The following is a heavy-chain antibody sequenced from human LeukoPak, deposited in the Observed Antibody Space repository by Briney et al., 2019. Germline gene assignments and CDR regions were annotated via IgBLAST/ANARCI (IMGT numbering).Heavy chain of an antibody. V-gene: IGHV3-23*01. CDR3: AKHQEGYYDFCSGYSIYYFDY. CDR1: GFTFSSYA. D-gene: IGHD3-3*01. CDR2: ISGSGGST. Sequence: PGGSLRLSCAASGFTFSSYAMSWVRQAPGKGLEWVSAISGSGGSTYYADSVKGRFTISRDNSKNTLYLQMNSLRAEDTAVYYCAKHQEGYYDFCSGYSIYYFDYWGQGTLVTVSS. J-gene: IGHJ4*02.